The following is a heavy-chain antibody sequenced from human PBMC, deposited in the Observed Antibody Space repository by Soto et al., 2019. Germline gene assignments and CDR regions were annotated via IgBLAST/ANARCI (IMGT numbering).Heavy chain of an antibody. CDR1: GGSFSGYY. CDR2: INHSGST. D-gene: IGHD6-13*01. CDR3: AREKPYSSSWYHDY. V-gene: IGHV4-34*01. J-gene: IGHJ4*02. Sequence: QVQLQQWGAGLLKPSETLSLTCAVYGGSFSGYYWSWIRQPPGKGLEWIGEINHSGSTNYNPSRKSRVTISVDTSKNQFSLKLSSVTAADTAVYYCAREKPYSSSWYHDYWGQGTLVTVSS.